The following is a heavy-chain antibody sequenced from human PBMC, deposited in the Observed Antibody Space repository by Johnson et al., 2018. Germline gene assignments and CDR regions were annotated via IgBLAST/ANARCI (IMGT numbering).Heavy chain of an antibody. V-gene: IGHV3-11*04. CDR2: ISSSGNTI. CDR1: GFTLSDYY. D-gene: IGHD3-10*01. CDR3: ARDQPAGNDACDS. J-gene: IGHJ3*02. Sequence: QVQLVQSGGGLVKPGGSLRLSCAASGFTLSDYYMSWIRQAPGKGLEWVSYISSSGNTIYYADSVKGRFTISRDNAKNSLYLQMNSLRAEDTAVYSCARDQPAGNDACDSWGQGTMVTVSS.